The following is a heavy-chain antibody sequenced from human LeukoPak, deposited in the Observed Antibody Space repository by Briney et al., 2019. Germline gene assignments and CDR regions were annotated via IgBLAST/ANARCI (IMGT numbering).Heavy chain of an antibody. D-gene: IGHD4-11*01. CDR1: GGFIRSSSYY. V-gene: IGHV4-39*07. Sequence: ASETLSLTCTVSGGFIRSSSYYWGWLRQPPGKGLEWIGSIYYSGRTYYSPSLKSRVTISVDTSKNQFSLNLRSVTAADTAVYYCARGCRVTVTTSPCAFDIWGQGTMVTVSS. CDR2: IYYSGRT. J-gene: IGHJ3*02. CDR3: ARGCRVTVTTSPCAFDI.